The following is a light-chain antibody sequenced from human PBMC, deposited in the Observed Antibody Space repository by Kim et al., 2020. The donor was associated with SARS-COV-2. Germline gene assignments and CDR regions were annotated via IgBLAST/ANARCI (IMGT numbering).Light chain of an antibody. Sequence: SELTQPPSTSGTPGQRVTISCSGSSSNIGSHYVYWYQHLPGTAPRLLIYMNNKRPSGVPDRFSGSKSGTSASLAISGLRSEDEADYYCATWGDSLSGRVFGGGTQLTVL. CDR3: ATWGDSLSGRV. V-gene: IGLV1-47*01. CDR2: MNN. CDR1: SSNIGSHY. J-gene: IGLJ3*02.